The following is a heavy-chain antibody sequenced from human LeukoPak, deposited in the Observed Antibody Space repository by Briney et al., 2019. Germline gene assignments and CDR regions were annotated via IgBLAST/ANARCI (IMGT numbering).Heavy chain of an antibody. CDR3: ARVAAGLKYGADY. D-gene: IGHD1-14*01. CDR1: GASISSTGSY. V-gene: IGHV4-39*07. Sequence: SETLSLTCTVSGASISSTGSYWAWIRQPPGKSLDWIGTISYAGSTNYNPSLNTRVTISTDTSNNQFSLRLSSVTDADTAVYYCARVAAGLKYGADYWGQGTLGTVSS. CDR2: ISYAGST. J-gene: IGHJ4*02.